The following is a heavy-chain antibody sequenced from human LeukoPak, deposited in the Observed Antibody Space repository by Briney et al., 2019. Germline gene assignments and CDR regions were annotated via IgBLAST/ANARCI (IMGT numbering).Heavy chain of an antibody. CDR1: GFTFSGSA. CDR2: IRSKANSYAT. J-gene: IGHJ6*02. D-gene: IGHD3-3*01. V-gene: IGHV3-73*01. CDR3: TLYDFWSGYYQIYGMDV. Sequence: GGSLKLSCAASGFTFSGSAMHWVRQASGKGLEWVGRIRSKANSYATAYAASVKGRFTISGDDSKNTAYLQMNSLKTEDTAVYYCTLYDFWSGYYQIYGMDVWGQGTTVTVSS.